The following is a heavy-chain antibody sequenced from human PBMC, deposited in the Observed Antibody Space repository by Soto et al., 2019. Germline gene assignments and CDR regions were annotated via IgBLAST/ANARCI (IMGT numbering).Heavy chain of an antibody. V-gene: IGHV3-7*01. J-gene: IGHJ6*02. CDR3: ARLWSYYPAYYSGMDV. D-gene: IGHD3-10*01. CDR1: GFPFINYW. CDR2: IKQDGSAK. Sequence: EVQLVESGGGLVQPGGSLRLSCAASGFPFINYWMSWVRQAPGKGLEWVANIKQDGSAKYYVDSVKGRYTISRDNAKNSVYLQVNSLRAEDTAVYYCARLWSYYPAYYSGMDVWGQGTTVTVSS.